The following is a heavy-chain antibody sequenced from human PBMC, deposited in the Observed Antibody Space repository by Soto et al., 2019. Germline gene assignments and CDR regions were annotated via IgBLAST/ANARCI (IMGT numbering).Heavy chain of an antibody. J-gene: IGHJ4*02. CDR2: IYRTGST. V-gene: IGHV4-4*02. CDR1: GGSFTSNNW. D-gene: IGHD1-7*01. Sequence: QVQLQESGPGLVKPSGTLSLTCAVSGGSFTSNNWWTWVRQPPGQGLEWIGEIYRTGSTNYNPSLKIRVTMSLAKSENQFDLKVTSLTAADTYVYYCASRDPGTSVDYWGQGTLVTVSS. CDR3: ASRDPGTSVDY.